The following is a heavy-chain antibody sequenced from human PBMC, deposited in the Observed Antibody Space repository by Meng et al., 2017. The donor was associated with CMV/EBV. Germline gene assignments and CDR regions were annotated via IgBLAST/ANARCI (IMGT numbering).Heavy chain of an antibody. Sequence: QVPLRQSGAWVKKPRASVKVSCNASGYTFTSCGISWVRQAPGQGLEWMGWISAYNGNTNYAQKLQGRVTMTTDTSTSTAYMELRSLRSDDTAVYYCAIVGGGNWFDPWGQGTLVTVSS. V-gene: IGHV1-18*01. CDR1: GYTFTSCG. CDR3: AIVGGGNWFDP. D-gene: IGHD3-16*01. CDR2: ISAYNGNT. J-gene: IGHJ5*02.